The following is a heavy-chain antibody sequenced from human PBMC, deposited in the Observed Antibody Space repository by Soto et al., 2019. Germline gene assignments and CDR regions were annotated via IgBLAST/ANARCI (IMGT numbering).Heavy chain of an antibody. CDR2: ISSSSSYT. CDR1: GFTFSDYY. J-gene: IGHJ6*04. D-gene: IGHD6-13*01. V-gene: IGHV3-11*06. CDR3: ARRASSRIYYYYGIDV. Sequence: QVQLVESGGGLVKPGGSLRLSCAASGFTFSDYYMSWIRQAPGKGLEWVSYISSSSSYTNYAVSVKGRFTISRDNAKNSLYLQMNSLRAEDTAVYYCARRASSRIYYYYGIDVWCKGTTVTVSS.